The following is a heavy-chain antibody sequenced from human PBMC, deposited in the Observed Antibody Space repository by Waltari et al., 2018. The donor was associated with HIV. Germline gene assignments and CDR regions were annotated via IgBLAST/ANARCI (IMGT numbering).Heavy chain of an antibody. CDR2: STRDGRAK. CDR1: GITFSSYS. D-gene: IGHD1-26*01. V-gene: IGHV3-48*02. J-gene: IGHJ4*02. CDR3: ARDDQWAFDY. Sequence: EVQLVESGGGLVQPGGSLRLSCAASGITFSSYSMNWVRQAPGRGREWRLVSTRDGRAKVYADSVEGRFTISRDNAKYSLYLEMNSRRDEDTAVYYCARDDQWAFDYWGQGTLVIVSS.